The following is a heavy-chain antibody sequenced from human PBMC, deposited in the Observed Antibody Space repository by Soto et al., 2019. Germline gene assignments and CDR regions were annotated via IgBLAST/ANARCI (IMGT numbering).Heavy chain of an antibody. J-gene: IGHJ4*02. CDR3: AKDREGATTN. D-gene: IGHD1-26*01. Sequence: QVQLVESGGGVVQPGRSLRLSCAASGFTFSSYGMHWVRQAPGKGLAWVAVISYDGSNKYYADSVKGRFTISRDNSKNTLYLQMNSLRAEDTAVYYCAKDREGATTNWGQGTLVTVSS. CDR2: ISYDGSNK. V-gene: IGHV3-30*18. CDR1: GFTFSSYG.